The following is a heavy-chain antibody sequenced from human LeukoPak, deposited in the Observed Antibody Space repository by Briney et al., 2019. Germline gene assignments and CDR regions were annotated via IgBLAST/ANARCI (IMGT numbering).Heavy chain of an antibody. D-gene: IGHD2-2*01. J-gene: IGHJ3*02. CDR3: ARSGDTWVVVPAVSSYDAFDI. V-gene: IGHV4-30-2*01. CDR2: IYHSGST. Sequence: PSETLSLTCAVSGGSISSGGYSWSWIRQPPGKGLEWIGYIYHSGSTYYNPSLKSRVTISVDRSKNQFSLKLSSVTAADTAVYYCARSGDTWVVVPAVSSYDAFDIWGQGTMVTVSS. CDR1: GGSISSGGYS.